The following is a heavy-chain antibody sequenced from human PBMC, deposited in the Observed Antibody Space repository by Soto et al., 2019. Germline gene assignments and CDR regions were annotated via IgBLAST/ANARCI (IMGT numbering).Heavy chain of an antibody. J-gene: IGHJ4*02. V-gene: IGHV3-66*01. D-gene: IGHD3-3*01. CDR1: GFSVRSNY. CDR3: AGASYDFWSFFAF. CDR2: LYSGGSA. Sequence: SLRLSCAASGFSVRSNYMSWVRQAPGRGLGWVEVLYSGGSAFYTSSVKGRFTISRDNSKNPLFLQMNSLRTEDTAVYYCAGASYDFWSFFAFWAQGTLSTVPS.